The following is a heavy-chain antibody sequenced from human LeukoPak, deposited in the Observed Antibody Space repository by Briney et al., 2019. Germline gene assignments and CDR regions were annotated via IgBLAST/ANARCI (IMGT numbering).Heavy chain of an antibody. D-gene: IGHD6-13*01. Sequence: KPSETLSLTCTASGGSISSSSYYWGWIRQPPGKGLEWIGSIYYSGSTYYNPSLKSRVTISVDTSKNQFSLKLSSVTAADTAVYYCARFIAAADTIDYWGQGTLVTVSS. CDR1: GGSISSSSYY. J-gene: IGHJ4*02. CDR3: ARFIAAADTIDY. CDR2: IYYSGST. V-gene: IGHV4-39*01.